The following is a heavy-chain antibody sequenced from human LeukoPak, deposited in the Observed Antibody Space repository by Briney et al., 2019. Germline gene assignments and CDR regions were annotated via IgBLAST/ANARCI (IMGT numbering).Heavy chain of an antibody. CDR3: ARAYYDSSGYFGDAFDI. CDR2: ISAYNGNT. J-gene: IGHJ3*02. Sequence: GSVKVSCKASGYTFTSYGISWVRPAPGQRLEWMGWISAYNGNTNYAQKLQGRVTMTTDTSTSTAYMELRSLRSDDTAVYYCARAYYDSSGYFGDAFDIWGQGTMVTVSS. D-gene: IGHD3-22*01. CDR1: GYTFTSYG. V-gene: IGHV1-18*01.